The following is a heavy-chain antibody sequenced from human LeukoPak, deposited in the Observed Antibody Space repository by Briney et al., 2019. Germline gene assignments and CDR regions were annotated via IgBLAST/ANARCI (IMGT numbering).Heavy chain of an antibody. CDR3: ARAFIVQKALGY. D-gene: IGHD2-15*01. CDR1: GYTFTSFFTTYY. CDR2: INPTGSTT. J-gene: IGHJ4*02. Sequence: GASVKVSCKASGYTFTSFFTTYYVHWVRQVPGEGLEWMGIINPTGSTTNYAQKFQGRVTITRNTSISTAYMELSSLRSEDTAVYYCARAFIVQKALGYWGQGTLVTVSS. V-gene: IGHV1-46*01.